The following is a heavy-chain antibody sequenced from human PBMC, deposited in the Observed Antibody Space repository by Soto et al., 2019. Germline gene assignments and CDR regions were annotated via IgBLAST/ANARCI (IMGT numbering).Heavy chain of an antibody. V-gene: IGHV1-69*01. CDR3: TSDPPLGYCSGDSCYSCAFDI. J-gene: IGHJ3*02. CDR1: GGTFSSYA. CDR2: IIPIFGTA. D-gene: IGHD2-15*01. Sequence: QVQLVQSGAEVKKPGSSVKVSCKASGGTFSSYAISWVRQAPGQGLEWMGGIIPIFGTANYAQKFQGRVTITADESTSTAYMELSSLRSEDTAVYYCTSDPPLGYCSGDSCYSCAFDIWAKGTMVTVAS.